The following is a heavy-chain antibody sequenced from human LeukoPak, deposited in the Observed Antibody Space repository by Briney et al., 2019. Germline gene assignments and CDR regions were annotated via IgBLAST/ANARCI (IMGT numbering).Heavy chain of an antibody. Sequence: GESLKISCKGSGYSFTSYWIGWVRQMPGKGLEWMGIIYPGDSDTRYSPSFQGQVTISADKSISTAYLQWSSLKASDTAMYYRARHKTNYYDSSGYREVDYWGQGTLVTVSS. D-gene: IGHD3-22*01. CDR2: IYPGDSDT. J-gene: IGHJ4*02. CDR1: GYSFTSYW. CDR3: ARHKTNYYDSSGYREVDY. V-gene: IGHV5-51*01.